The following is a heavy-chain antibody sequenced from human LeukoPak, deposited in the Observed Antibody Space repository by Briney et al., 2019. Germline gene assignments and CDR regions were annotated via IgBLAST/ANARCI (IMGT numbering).Heavy chain of an antibody. CDR1: GYSFTSYW. Sequence: GESLKIPCKGSGYSFTSYWIGWVRQMPGKGLEWMGIIYPGDSDTRYSPSFQGQVTISADKSISTAYLQWSSLKASDTAMYYCARSDYDSSGYYNWFDPWGQGTLVTVSS. D-gene: IGHD3-22*01. V-gene: IGHV5-51*01. J-gene: IGHJ5*02. CDR2: IYPGDSDT. CDR3: ARSDYDSSGYYNWFDP.